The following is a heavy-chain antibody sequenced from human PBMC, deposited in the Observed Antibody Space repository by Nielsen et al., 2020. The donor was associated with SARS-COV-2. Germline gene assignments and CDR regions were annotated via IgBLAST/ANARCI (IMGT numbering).Heavy chain of an antibody. CDR1: GGTFSSYA. D-gene: IGHD6-19*01. CDR2: IIPIFGTA. V-gene: IGHV1-69*05. CDR3: ASIPLAVAGSYAFDI. J-gene: IGHJ3*02. Sequence: SVKVSCKASGGTFSSYAISWVRQAPGQGLEWMGGIIPIFGTANYAQKFQGRVTITRDTSASTAYMELSSLRSEDTAVYYCASIPLAVAGSYAFDIWGQGTMVTVSS.